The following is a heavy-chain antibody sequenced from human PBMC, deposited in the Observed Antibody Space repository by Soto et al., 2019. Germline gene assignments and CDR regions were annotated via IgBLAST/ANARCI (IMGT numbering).Heavy chain of an antibody. V-gene: IGHV3-13*01. J-gene: IGHJ3*02. CDR3: ARVLDGAFDI. CDR1: GFTFSSYD. CDR2: IGTAGDT. Sequence: AGGSLRLSCAASGFTFSSYDMHWVRRATGKGLEWVSAIGTAGDTYYPGSVKGRFTISRENAKNSLYLQMNSLRAGDTAVYYCARVLDGAFDIWGQGTMVTVSS.